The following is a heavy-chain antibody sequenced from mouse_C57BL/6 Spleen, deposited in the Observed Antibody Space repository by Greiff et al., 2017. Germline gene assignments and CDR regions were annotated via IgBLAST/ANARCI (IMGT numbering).Heavy chain of an antibody. CDR1: GYTFTSYW. D-gene: IGHD2-13*01. CDR3: ARRREGGEDGYYAMDY. CDR2: IYPASGST. V-gene: IGHV1-55*01. Sequence: QVQLQQPGAELVKPGASVKMSCKASGYTFTSYWITWVKQRPGQGLEWIGDIYPASGSTNYNQKFKGKATLTVDTSSSTAYMQLSSLTSEDSAVYDCARRREGGEDGYYAMDYWGQGTSVTVSS. J-gene: IGHJ4*01.